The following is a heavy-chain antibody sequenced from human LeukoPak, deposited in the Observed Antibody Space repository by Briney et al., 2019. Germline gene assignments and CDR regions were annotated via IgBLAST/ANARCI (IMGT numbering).Heavy chain of an antibody. J-gene: IGHJ4*02. CDR1: GESFSGFY. Sequence: SETLSLTCAVSGESFSGFYWSWIRQSPGKGLEWIAEINYDGSTNHNPSLKSRVTISADTSKRQFSLKLTSLTAADTAVYYCARGGAGATTGPYDYWGQGTLVTVSS. D-gene: IGHD1-26*01. CDR2: INYDGST. CDR3: ARGGAGATTGPYDY. V-gene: IGHV4-34*01.